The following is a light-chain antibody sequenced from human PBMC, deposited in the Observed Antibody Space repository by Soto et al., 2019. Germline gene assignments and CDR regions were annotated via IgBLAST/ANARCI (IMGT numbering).Light chain of an antibody. CDR1: QSVDRY. Sequence: DIQLTQSPSTLSASLGERVSISCRASQSVDRYLAWYQQKPGKAPRLLIYDASRLATGIPSSFSGSGSGTDFPLTISSLQPEDFGVYCCQQYNNWWTFGQGTKVDIK. V-gene: IGKV1-5*01. CDR2: DAS. J-gene: IGKJ1*01. CDR3: QQYNNWWT.